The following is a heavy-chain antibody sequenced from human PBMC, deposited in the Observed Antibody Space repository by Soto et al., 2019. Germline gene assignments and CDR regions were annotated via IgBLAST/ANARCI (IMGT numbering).Heavy chain of an antibody. D-gene: IGHD2-8*01. J-gene: IGHJ6*02. CDR2: ISSSGSTI. CDR3: ARDGEYCTNGVCSGYYYGMDV. V-gene: IGHV3-48*03. CDR1: GFTFSSYE. Sequence: EVQLVESGGGLVQPGGSLRLSCAASGFTFSSYEMNWVRQAPGKGLEWVSYISSSGSTIYYADSVKGRFTISRDNAKNSLDLQMNSLRAEDTAVYYCARDGEYCTNGVCSGYYYGMDVWGQGTTVTVSS.